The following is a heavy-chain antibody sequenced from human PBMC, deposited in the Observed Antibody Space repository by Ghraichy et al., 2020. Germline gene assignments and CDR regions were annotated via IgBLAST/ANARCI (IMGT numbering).Heavy chain of an antibody. Sequence: GSLRLSCAASGFTFDDHGMSWVRQAAGKGLEWVSGINWNGDKTAYADSVRGRFTISRDNANNFLYLQMNSLRDEDTAFYYCARDSRGRNGSYEGFDHWGQGTLVTVSS. CDR1: GFTFDDHG. D-gene: IGHD1-26*01. CDR3: ARDSRGRNGSYEGFDH. J-gene: IGHJ4*02. V-gene: IGHV3-20*04. CDR2: INWNGDKT.